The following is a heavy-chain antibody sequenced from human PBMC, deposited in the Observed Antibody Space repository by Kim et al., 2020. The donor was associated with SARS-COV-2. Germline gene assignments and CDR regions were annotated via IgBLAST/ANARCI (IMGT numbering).Heavy chain of an antibody. D-gene: IGHD6-13*01. Sequence: GGSLRLSCGASGFTFDDYAMHWVRQAPGKGLEWVPGTSWNSGSIGYADSVKGRFTISRDNAKNSLYLQMNSLRAEDTALYYCAKEHSSSWSYYFDYWGQG. J-gene: IGHJ4*02. CDR2: TSWNSGSI. CDR1: GFTFDDYA. CDR3: AKEHSSSWSYYFDY. V-gene: IGHV3-9*01.